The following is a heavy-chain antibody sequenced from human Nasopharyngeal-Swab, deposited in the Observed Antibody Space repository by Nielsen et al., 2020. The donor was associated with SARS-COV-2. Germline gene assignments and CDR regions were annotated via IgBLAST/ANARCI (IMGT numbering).Heavy chain of an antibody. CDR3: AKRPRIVVAGTGYYFDY. V-gene: IGHV3-23*01. D-gene: IGHD6-19*01. CDR2: ISGSGSGT. CDR1: GLSFSSYA. J-gene: IGHJ4*02. Sequence: GGSLRLSCAASGLSFSSYAMSWVRQAPGKGLEWVSAISGSGSGTYYADSVKGRFTISRDNSKNTLYLQMNSLRAEDTAVYYCAKRPRIVVAGTGYYFDYWGQGTLVTVSS.